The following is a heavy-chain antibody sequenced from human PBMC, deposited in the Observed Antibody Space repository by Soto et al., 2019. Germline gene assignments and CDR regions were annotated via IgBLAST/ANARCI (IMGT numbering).Heavy chain of an antibody. V-gene: IGHV3-74*01. J-gene: IGHJ4*02. CDR3: ARGPFYSSSWYDY. Sequence: PGGSLRLSCAASGFTFSNFWIHWVRQAPGKGLVWVSRISSDGTFTAYADSVKGRFTISRDNAKNTLFLQMDSLRAEDTAVYYCARGPFYSSSWYDYWGQGTLVTVSS. CDR1: GFTFSNFW. D-gene: IGHD6-13*01. CDR2: ISSDGTFT.